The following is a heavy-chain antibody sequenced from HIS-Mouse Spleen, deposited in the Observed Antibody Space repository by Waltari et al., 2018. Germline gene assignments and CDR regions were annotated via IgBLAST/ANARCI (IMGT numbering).Heavy chain of an antibody. Sequence: QLQLQESGPGLVKPSETLSLTCTVSGGSISCSMYYCGWIRQPPRKGLEWLGSIYYSGSTYYNPSLKSRVTISVDTSKNQFSLKLSAVTAADTAVYYCAREIPYSSSWYDWYFDLWGRGTLVTVSS. CDR2: IYYSGST. CDR3: AREIPYSSSWYDWYFDL. D-gene: IGHD6-13*01. CDR1: GGSISCSMYY. V-gene: IGHV4-39*07. J-gene: IGHJ2*01.